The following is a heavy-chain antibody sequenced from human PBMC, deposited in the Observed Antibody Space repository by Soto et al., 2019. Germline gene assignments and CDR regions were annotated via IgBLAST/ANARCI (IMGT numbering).Heavy chain of an antibody. Sequence: PSETLSLTCAVSGGSMSSGGYSWNWIRQPPGKGLEWVGYIHQNGGTYYNPSLESRLTISIDKSKNQISLKLNSVTAADTAVYYCARADGYYFDYWGQGTLVTVSP. D-gene: IGHD4-17*01. CDR2: IHQNGGT. CDR1: GGSMSSGGYS. J-gene: IGHJ4*02. CDR3: ARADGYYFDY. V-gene: IGHV4-30-2*01.